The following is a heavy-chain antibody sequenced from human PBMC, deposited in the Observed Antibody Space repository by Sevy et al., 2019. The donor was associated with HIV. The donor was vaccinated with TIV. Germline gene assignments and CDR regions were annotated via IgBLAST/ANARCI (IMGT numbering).Heavy chain of an antibody. CDR2: MFYTGST. D-gene: IGHD1-26*01. V-gene: IGHV4-61*01. CDR1: GGSVTSDSYY. Sequence: SETLSLTCTVSGGSVTSDSYYWTWIRQLPGKGLECLGYMFYTGSTNYNPSLMSRVTISVDTSKNQFSLKLSSVTAADTAVYYCARMGGLTDYGMDVWGQGTTVTVSS. CDR3: ARMGGLTDYGMDV. J-gene: IGHJ6*02.